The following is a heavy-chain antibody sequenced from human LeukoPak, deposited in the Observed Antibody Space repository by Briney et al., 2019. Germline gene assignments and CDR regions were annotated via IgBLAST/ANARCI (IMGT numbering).Heavy chain of an antibody. CDR3: AKEGQETTAFDY. CDR2: ISSSGSTI. J-gene: IGHJ4*02. D-gene: IGHD4-17*01. CDR1: GFTFSDYY. V-gene: IGHV3-11*01. Sequence: PGGSLRLSCAAPGFTFSDYYMSWIRQAPGKGLEWVSYISSSGSTIYYADSVKGRFTISRDNAKNSLYLQMNSLRAEDTAVYYCAKEGQETTAFDYWGQGTLVTVSS.